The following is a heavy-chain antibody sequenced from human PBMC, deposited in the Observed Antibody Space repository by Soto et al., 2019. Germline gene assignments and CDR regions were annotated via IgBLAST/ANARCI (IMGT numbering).Heavy chain of an antibody. CDR1: GGSFSGYY. CDR3: ARGDSSSWYAHFDY. V-gene: IGHV4-34*01. D-gene: IGHD6-13*01. J-gene: IGHJ4*02. Sequence: SETLSLTCAVYGGSFSGYYWSWIRQPPGKGLEWIGEINHSGSTNYNPSLKSRVTISVDTSKNQFSLKLSSVTAADTAVYYCARGDSSSWYAHFDYWGQGTLVTVSP. CDR2: INHSGST.